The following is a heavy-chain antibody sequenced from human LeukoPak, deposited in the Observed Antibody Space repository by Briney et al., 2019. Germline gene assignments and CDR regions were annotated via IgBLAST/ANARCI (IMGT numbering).Heavy chain of an antibody. Sequence: ASVKVSCKASGYTFTSYAMHWVRQAPGQRLEWMGWINAGNGNTKYSQKFQGRVTITRDTSASTAYMELSSLRSEDTAVYYCARKDDILTGSLDYWAREPWSPSPQ. V-gene: IGHV1-3*01. J-gene: IGHJ4*02. CDR3: ARKDDILTGSLDY. D-gene: IGHD3-9*01. CDR2: INAGNGNT. CDR1: GYTFTSYA.